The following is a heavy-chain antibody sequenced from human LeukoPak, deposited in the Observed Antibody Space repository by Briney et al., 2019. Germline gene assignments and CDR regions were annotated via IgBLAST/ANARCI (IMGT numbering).Heavy chain of an antibody. D-gene: IGHD2-2*01. CDR3: ATSIVPAAIEGYYYYMDV. Sequence: ASVKVSCKVSGYTLTELSMHWARQAPGKGLEWMGGFDPEDGETIYAQKFQGRVTMTEDTSTDTAYMELSSLRSEDTAVYYCATSIVPAAIEGYYYYMDVWGKGTTVTVSS. CDR2: FDPEDGET. J-gene: IGHJ6*03. V-gene: IGHV1-24*01. CDR1: GYTLTELS.